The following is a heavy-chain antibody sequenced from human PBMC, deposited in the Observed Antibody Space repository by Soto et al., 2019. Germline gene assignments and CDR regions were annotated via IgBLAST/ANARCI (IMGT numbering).Heavy chain of an antibody. V-gene: IGHV3-23*01. CDR2: ISGSGGTT. Sequence: EVQLLESGGGLEQPERSLRLSCAASGSTFRSCAMSWVRQAPGKGLEWVSAISGSGGTTYYADSVKGRFTISRDNSKNTLYLQMNSLRAEDTAVYYCAKGEQWLVPFDSWGQGTLVTVSS. D-gene: IGHD6-19*01. J-gene: IGHJ4*02. CDR3: AKGEQWLVPFDS. CDR1: GSTFRSCA.